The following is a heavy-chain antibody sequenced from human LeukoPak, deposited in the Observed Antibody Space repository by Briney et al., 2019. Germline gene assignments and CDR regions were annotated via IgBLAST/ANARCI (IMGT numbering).Heavy chain of an antibody. Sequence: QPGGSLRLSCAASGFTFSSYSMNWVRQAPGKGLEWVSYISSGSSTIYYADSVKGRFTISRDNAKNSLYLQMNSLRAEDTAVYYCARAPAYYYDSSGGNDYWGQGTLVTVSS. CDR3: ARAPAYYYDSSGGNDY. D-gene: IGHD3-22*01. CDR2: ISSGSSTI. V-gene: IGHV3-48*04. CDR1: GFTFSSYS. J-gene: IGHJ4*02.